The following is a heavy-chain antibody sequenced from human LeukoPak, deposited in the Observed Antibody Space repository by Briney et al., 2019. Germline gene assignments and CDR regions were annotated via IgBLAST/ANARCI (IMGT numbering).Heavy chain of an antibody. CDR2: MNPNTGAT. CDR1: GYTFTGYY. CDR3: ATQTITLVVVISPFDY. D-gene: IGHD3-22*01. Sequence: ASVKVSCKPSGYTFTGYYLHWVRQAPGQALEWMGWMNPNTGATMYARKFQDRVSMSRDTSSSTAYMDLTSLRSDDTAVYYCATQTITLVVVISPFDYWGQGALVTVSS. V-gene: IGHV1-2*02. J-gene: IGHJ4*02.